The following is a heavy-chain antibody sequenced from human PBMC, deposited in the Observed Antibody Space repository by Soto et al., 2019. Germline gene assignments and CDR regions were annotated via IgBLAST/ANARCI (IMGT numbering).Heavy chain of an antibody. CDR3: ATGWDYYDSSGYKYYFDY. CDR2: IIPIFGTA. D-gene: IGHD3-22*01. J-gene: IGHJ4*02. Sequence: SVKVSCKASGGTFSSYAISWVRQAPGQGLEWMGGIIPIFGTANYAQKFQGRVTITADESTSTAYMELSSLRSEDTAVYYCATGWDYYDSSGYKYYFDYWGQGTLVTVSS. CDR1: GGTFSSYA. V-gene: IGHV1-69*13.